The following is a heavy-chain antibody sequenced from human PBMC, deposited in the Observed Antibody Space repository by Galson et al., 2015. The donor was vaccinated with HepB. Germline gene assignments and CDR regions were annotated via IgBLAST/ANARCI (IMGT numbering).Heavy chain of an antibody. CDR2: TYYRSKWSN. V-gene: IGHV6-1*01. Sequence: CAISGDSVSSSSVAWNWIRQSPSRGLEWLGRTYYRSKWSNDYAVFVKGRIAVNLDTSTNHFSLQLNSVTPEDTAVYYCARGEYTSFDYWGQGTLVTVSS. D-gene: IGHD3-16*01. CDR1: GDSVSSSSVA. J-gene: IGHJ4*02. CDR3: ARGEYTSFDY.